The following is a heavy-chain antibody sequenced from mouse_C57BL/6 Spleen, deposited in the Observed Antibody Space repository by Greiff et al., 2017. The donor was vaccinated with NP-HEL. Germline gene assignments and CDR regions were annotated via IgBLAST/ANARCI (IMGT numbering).Heavy chain of an antibody. CDR1: GYTFTSYG. D-gene: IGHD2-1*01. CDR3: ARPPSTTLTDFDY. Sequence: QVQLKQSGAELARPGASVKLSCKASGYTFTSYGISWVKQRPGQGLEWIGEIYPRSGNTYYNEKFKSKATLTADKSSSTAYMELRSLTSEDSAVYFCARPPSTTLTDFDYWGQGTTLTVSS. CDR2: IYPRSGNT. J-gene: IGHJ2*01. V-gene: IGHV1-81*01.